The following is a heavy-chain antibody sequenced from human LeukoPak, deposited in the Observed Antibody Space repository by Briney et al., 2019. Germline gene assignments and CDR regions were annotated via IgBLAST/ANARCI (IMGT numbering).Heavy chain of an antibody. Sequence: GASVKVSCKPSGYTFTDSYIHWVRQAPGVGLQWMGWISPNNGDTKYAEDFQDRVTMTRDTSINTAYMELTGLSPDDTAVYYCVRSPIGASAYWGRGTLVTVSS. V-gene: IGHV1-2*02. CDR3: VRSPIGASAY. CDR2: ISPNNGDT. J-gene: IGHJ4*02. CDR1: GYTFTDSY. D-gene: IGHD3-10*01.